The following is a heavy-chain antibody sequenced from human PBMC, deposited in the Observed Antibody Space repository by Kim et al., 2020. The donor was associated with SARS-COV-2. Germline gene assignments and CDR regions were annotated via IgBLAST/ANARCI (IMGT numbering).Heavy chain of an antibody. CDR2: MSYDGKNT. D-gene: IGHD5-12*01. CDR3: ARTMVPTIYF. Sequence: GGSLRLSCVASGFRFSNYVIHWVRQAPGRGLEWVAVMSYDGKNTEYGESVKGRFHISRDNSKDTLYIEMSSLRVEDTAIYYCARTMVPTIYF. J-gene: IGHJ1*01. V-gene: IGHV3-33*05. CDR1: GFRFSNYV.